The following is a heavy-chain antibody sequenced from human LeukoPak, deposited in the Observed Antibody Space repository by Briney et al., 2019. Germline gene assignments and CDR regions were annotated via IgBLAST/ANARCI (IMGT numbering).Heavy chain of an antibody. Sequence: GGSLRLSCAASGFSVSSRAMSWVRQAPGKGLEWVSTISNSGYNTWYADSVKGRFTISRDNSRNTLYLQMSSLRAEDTALYFCARHDGSSFIYYVDHWGHGALVTVSS. CDR3: ARHDGSSFIYYVDH. D-gene: IGHD1-26*01. CDR1: GFSVSSRA. V-gene: IGHV3-23*01. J-gene: IGHJ4*01. CDR2: ISNSGYNT.